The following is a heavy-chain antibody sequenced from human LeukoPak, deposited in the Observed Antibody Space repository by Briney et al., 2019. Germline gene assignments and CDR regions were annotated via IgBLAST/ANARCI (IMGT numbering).Heavy chain of an antibody. V-gene: IGHV3-23*01. CDR3: DGADF. CDR1: GFTFNTYS. Sequence: GGSLRLSCAASGFTFNTYSMNWPRQAPGKGLEWVSTISDSGGGTYYADSVKGRFTISRDNSKNTLYLQMNSLRADDTAVYYCDGADFWGQGTLVTVSS. J-gene: IGHJ4*02. CDR2: ISDSGGGT.